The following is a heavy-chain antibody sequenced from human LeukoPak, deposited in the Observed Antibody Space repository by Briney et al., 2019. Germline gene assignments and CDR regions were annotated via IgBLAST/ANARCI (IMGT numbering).Heavy chain of an antibody. CDR1: GFTFSSYA. J-gene: IGHJ6*02. Sequence: GGSLRLSCAASGFTFSSYAMSWVRQAPGKGLEWXXXXXXXGGNTYYADSVKGRFTISRDNSKNTLFLQMNGLRGGDTAQYYCARYCRTSSCSSYSYYGMDVWGQGTTVTVSS. V-gene: IGHV3-23*01. D-gene: IGHD2-2*01. CDR3: ARYCRTSSCSSYSYYGMDV. CDR2: XXXXGGNT.